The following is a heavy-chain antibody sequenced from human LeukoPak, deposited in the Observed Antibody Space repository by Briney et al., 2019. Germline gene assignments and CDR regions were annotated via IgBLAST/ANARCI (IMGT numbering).Heavy chain of an antibody. J-gene: IGHJ4*02. CDR3: AKDPSVAGYIVVVPAAIGAGYYFDY. D-gene: IGHD2-2*02. Sequence: GGSLRLSCAASGFTFSSYWMHWVRQAPGKGLVWVSRINSDGSSTSYADSVKGRFTISRDNAKNTLYLQMNSLRAEDTAVYYCAKDPSVAGYIVVVPAAIGAGYYFDYWGQGTLVTVSS. CDR1: GFTFSSYW. V-gene: IGHV3-74*01. CDR2: INSDGSST.